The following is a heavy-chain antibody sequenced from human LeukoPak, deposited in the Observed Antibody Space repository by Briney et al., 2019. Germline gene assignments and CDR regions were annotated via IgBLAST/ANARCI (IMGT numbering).Heavy chain of an antibody. CDR2: ISSSTTTT. J-gene: IGHJ3*02. Sequence: GGSLRLSCAVSGFTFSGYSMKWARQAPGKGLEWVSYISSSTTTTYHADSVKGRFTVSRDNAKNSLYLQMDSLRVEDTAVYYCATDREDYDSSGYYLSDAFDIWGQGTMVTVSS. CDR3: ATDREDYDSSGYYLSDAFDI. D-gene: IGHD3-22*01. V-gene: IGHV3-48*01. CDR1: GFTFSGYS.